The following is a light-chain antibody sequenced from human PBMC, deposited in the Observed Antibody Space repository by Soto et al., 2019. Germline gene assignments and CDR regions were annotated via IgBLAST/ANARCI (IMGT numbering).Light chain of an antibody. CDR2: DAS. CDR3: QQRSDWPIT. J-gene: IGKJ5*01. V-gene: IGKV3-11*01. Sequence: IVFTQSPATPSFSPGEKATLFCRASQTVSSFLVWYQQKPGQAPRLLIYDASNRATGVPARFSGSGSGTDFTLTISSLEPEDFAVYYCQQRSDWPITFGQGTRLEIK. CDR1: QTVSSF.